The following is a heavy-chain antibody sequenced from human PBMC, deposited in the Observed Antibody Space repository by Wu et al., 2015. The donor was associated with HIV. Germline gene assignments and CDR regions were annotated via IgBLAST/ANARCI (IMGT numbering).Heavy chain of an antibody. V-gene: IGHV1-2*02. Sequence: QVQLVQSGAEVKKPGASVKVSCKASGYTFTGYYMHWVRQAPGQGLEWMGWINPNSGGTNYAQKFQGRVTMTRDTSISTAYMELSRLRSDDTAVYYCARAWVVDHYYYYYGMDVWGQGTTVTVSS. D-gene: IGHD2-15*01. CDR2: INPNSGGT. J-gene: IGHJ6*02. CDR3: ARAWVVDHYYYYYGMDV. CDR1: GYTFTGYY.